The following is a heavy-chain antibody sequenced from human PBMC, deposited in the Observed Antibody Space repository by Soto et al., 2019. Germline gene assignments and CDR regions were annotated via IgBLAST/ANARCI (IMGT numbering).Heavy chain of an antibody. Sequence: SETLSLTCTVSGCSISRGYCYWRWIRQPPGKCLEWIGYIYYSGSTYYNPSLKSRVTISVDTSKNQFSLKLSSVTAADTAVYYCAREQKGGDYALHAFDIWGQGTMVTVSS. CDR2: IYYSGST. V-gene: IGHV4-30-4*01. CDR1: GCSISRGYCY. D-gene: IGHD4-17*01. J-gene: IGHJ3*02. CDR3: AREQKGGDYALHAFDI.